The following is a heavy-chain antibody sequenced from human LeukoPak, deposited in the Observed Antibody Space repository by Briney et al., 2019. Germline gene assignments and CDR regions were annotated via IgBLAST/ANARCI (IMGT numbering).Heavy chain of an antibody. CDR2: ISGSGGST. V-gene: IGHV3-23*01. J-gene: IGHJ4*02. Sequence: GGSLRLSCAASGFTFSSYAMSWVRQAPGKGLEWVSAISGSGGSTYYADSVKGRFTISRDNSKDTLYLQMNSLRAEDTAVYYCAKVYYDYVWGSYRSFDYWGQGTLVTVSS. D-gene: IGHD3-16*02. CDR3: AKVYYDYVWGSYRSFDY. CDR1: GFTFSSYA.